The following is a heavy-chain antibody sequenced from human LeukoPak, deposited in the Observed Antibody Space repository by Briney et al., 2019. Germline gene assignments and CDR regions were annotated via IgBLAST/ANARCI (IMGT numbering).Heavy chain of an antibody. Sequence: GGSLRLSRAASGFTFSSYAMSWVRQAPGKGLEWVSAISGSGGSTYYADSVKGRFTISRDNSKNTLYLQMNSLRAEDTAVYHCAKGSGAVAGTGAFDIWGQGTMVTVSS. CDR2: ISGSGGST. D-gene: IGHD6-19*01. J-gene: IGHJ3*02. V-gene: IGHV3-23*01. CDR3: AKGSGAVAGTGAFDI. CDR1: GFTFSSYA.